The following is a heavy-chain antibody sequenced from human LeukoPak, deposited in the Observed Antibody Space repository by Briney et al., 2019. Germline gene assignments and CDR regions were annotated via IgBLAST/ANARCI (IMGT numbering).Heavy chain of an antibody. CDR1: GFTFSSFG. J-gene: IGHJ3*02. Sequence: PGGSLRLSCAASGFTFSSFGMHWVRQAAGKGLEWVAVIWYDGNKKYYADSVKGRFTISRDNAKNSLYLQMNSLRDEDTAVYYCARDRGWATVTFDAFDIWGQGTMVSVSS. CDR2: IWYDGNKK. CDR3: ARDRGWATVTFDAFDI. V-gene: IGHV3-33*01. D-gene: IGHD4-17*01.